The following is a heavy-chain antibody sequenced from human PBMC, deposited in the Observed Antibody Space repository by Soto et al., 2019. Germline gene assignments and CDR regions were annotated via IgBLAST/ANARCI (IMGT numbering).Heavy chain of an antibody. CDR3: AGGGVRGVITRTRDYYGMDV. V-gene: IGHV5-51*01. CDR1: GYSFTSYW. Sequence: PGESMKISCKGSGYSFTSYWSGWVRKKPGKGLEWMGIIYPGDSDTRYSPSFQGQVTISADKSISTAYLQWSSLKASDTAMYYCAGGGVRGVITRTRDYYGMDVWGQGTTVTVSS. CDR2: IYPGDSDT. D-gene: IGHD3-10*01. J-gene: IGHJ6*02.